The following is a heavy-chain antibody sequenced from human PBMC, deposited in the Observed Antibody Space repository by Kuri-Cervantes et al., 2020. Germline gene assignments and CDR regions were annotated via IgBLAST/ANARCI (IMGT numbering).Heavy chain of an antibody. V-gene: IGHV1-18*01. Sequence: ASVKVSCKASGYTFASYGISWVRQAPGQGLEWMGWISAYNGNTNYAQKLQGRVTMTTDTSTSTAYMELRSLRSDDTAVYYCARARTPPYYFDYWGQGTLVTVSS. CDR1: GYTFASYG. CDR3: ARARTPPYYFDY. J-gene: IGHJ4*02. CDR2: ISAYNGNT.